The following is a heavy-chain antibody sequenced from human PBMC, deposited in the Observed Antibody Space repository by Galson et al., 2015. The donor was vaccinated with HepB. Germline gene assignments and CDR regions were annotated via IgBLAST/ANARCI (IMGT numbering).Heavy chain of an antibody. Sequence: SLRLSCAASGFTFSSYAMSWVRQAPGKGLVWVSRINSDGSSTSYADSVRGRFTISRDNAKNTLYLQMNSLRAEDTAVYYCARALRIAVVGIDYWGQGTLVTVSS. CDR1: GFTFSSYA. CDR3: ARALRIAVVGIDY. D-gene: IGHD6-19*01. CDR2: INSDGSST. V-gene: IGHV3-74*01. J-gene: IGHJ4*02.